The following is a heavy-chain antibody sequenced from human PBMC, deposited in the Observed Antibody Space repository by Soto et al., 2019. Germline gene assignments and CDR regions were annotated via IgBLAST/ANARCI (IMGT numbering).Heavy chain of an antibody. CDR1: GYTLTELS. V-gene: IGHV1-24*01. J-gene: IGHJ4*02. CDR2: FDPEHGET. D-gene: IGHD3-22*01. CDR3: ATDPYSDSSGYYY. Sequence: QVQLVQSGAEVKKPGASVKVSCKVSGYTLTELSMHWVRQAPGKGHQWMGGFDPEHGETSYAQKFQGRVTMTEDTSTDTDYMELSRLRSEDTAVYYYATDPYSDSSGYYYWGQGTLVTVSS.